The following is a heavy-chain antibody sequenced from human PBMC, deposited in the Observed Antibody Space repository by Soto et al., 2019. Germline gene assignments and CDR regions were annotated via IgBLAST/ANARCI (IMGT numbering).Heavy chain of an antibody. Sequence: QVLLVQSGAEVKKPGSSVKVSCKTSGGTFSSFAISWVRLAPGHGLEWMGVIIPRFAAPTYAQKFQGRVSITADESTRPAYMELSGLRSDGTAAYYCARDRVMRGNAYYYGMDVWGQGTTVTVS. D-gene: IGHD2-21*01. J-gene: IGHJ6*02. V-gene: IGHV1-69*12. CDR3: ARDRVMRGNAYYYGMDV. CDR2: IIPRFAAP. CDR1: GGTFSSFA.